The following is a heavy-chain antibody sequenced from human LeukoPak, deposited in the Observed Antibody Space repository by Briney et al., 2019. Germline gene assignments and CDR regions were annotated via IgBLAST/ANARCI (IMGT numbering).Heavy chain of an antibody. CDR3: ARDGDYWFDP. Sequence: SEILSLTCAVSGASISGSNYYWGWIRQPPGKGLEWIGNIYSSGSTYYNASLQSRVTISIDTSKNQFSLKLSSVTAADTAVYYCARDGDYWFDPWGQGTLVTVSS. CDR2: IYSSGST. V-gene: IGHV4-39*07. D-gene: IGHD4-17*01. J-gene: IGHJ5*02. CDR1: GASISGSNYY.